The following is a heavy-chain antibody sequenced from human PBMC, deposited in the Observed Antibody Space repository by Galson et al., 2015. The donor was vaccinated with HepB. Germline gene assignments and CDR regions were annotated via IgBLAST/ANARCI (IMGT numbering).Heavy chain of an antibody. CDR3: AKDEEYDFWSGYYLY. V-gene: IGHV3-30*18. CDR1: GFTFSDYA. CDR2: LSDDGRSK. J-gene: IGHJ4*02. D-gene: IGHD3/OR15-3a*01. Sequence: SLRLSCAASGFTFSDYAMHWVRQAPGKGLEWVAALSDDGRSKYYVDSVKGRFTISRGNSKNTLYLQMNSLRADDTAVYYCAKDEEYDFWSGYYLYWGQGALVTVSS.